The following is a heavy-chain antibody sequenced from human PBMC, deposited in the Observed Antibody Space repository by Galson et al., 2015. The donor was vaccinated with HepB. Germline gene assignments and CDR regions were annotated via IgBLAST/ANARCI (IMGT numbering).Heavy chain of an antibody. CDR2: IEHDGSAK. J-gene: IGHJ4*02. V-gene: IGHV3-7*01. Sequence: SLRLSCAASGFTFGSYWMNWVRQAPGKGLEWVANIEHDGSAKYYADSVKGRFTISRDNAKNSLYLQMNSLRVEDTAVYYCARRDIYYYDTSASYWGQGTLVSVSS. CDR1: GFTFGSYW. D-gene: IGHD3-22*01. CDR3: ARRDIYYYDTSASY.